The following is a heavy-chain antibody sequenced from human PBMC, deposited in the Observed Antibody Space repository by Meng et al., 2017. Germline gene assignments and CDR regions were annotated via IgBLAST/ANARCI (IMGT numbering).Heavy chain of an antibody. J-gene: IGHJ4*02. CDR1: GFTFSSYA. Sequence: QVQLVESWGGVVQPGRSLRLSCAASGFTFSSYAMHWVRQAPGKGLEWVAVISYDGSNKYYADSVKGRFTISRDNSKNTLYLQMNSLRAEDTAVYYCAHFDYWGQGTLVTVSS. CDR2: ISYDGSNK. CDR3: AHFDY. V-gene: IGHV3-30*01.